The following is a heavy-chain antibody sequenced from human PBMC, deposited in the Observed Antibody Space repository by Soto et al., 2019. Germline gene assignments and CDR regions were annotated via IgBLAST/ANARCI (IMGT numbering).Heavy chain of an antibody. D-gene: IGHD6-13*01. CDR1: GYTFTSYS. CDR3: ARDRSRGIAAAGNSYY. J-gene: IGHJ4*02. Sequence: ASVKVSCKASGYTFTSYSISWVRQAPGQGLEWMGWISAYNGNTNYAQKLQGRVTMTTDTSTSTAYMELRSLRSDDTAVYYCARDRSRGIAAAGNSYYWGQGTLVTVSS. V-gene: IGHV1-18*04. CDR2: ISAYNGNT.